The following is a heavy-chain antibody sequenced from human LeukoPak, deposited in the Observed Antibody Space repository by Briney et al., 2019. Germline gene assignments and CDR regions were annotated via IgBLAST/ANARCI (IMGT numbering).Heavy chain of an antibody. J-gene: IGHJ3*02. CDR3: ARVVVVVVAAAAFDI. V-gene: IGHV3-7*01. Sequence: PGGSLRLSCAASGFTFSSYWMSWVRQAPGKGLEWVANIKQGGSEKYYVDSVKGRFTISRDNAKNSLYLQMNSLRAEDTAVYYCARVVVVVVAAAAFDIWGQGTMVTVSS. D-gene: IGHD2-15*01. CDR1: GFTFSSYW. CDR2: IKQGGSEK.